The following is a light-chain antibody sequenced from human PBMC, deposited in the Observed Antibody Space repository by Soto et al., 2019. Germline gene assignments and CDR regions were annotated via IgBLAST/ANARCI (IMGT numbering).Light chain of an antibody. Sequence: AIQMTQSPSSLSASVGDRVTITCRASQGIRHYLGWYLQKPGKAPKLLIYAASSLQSGVPSRFSGSVSGTDFTLTISSLQPEEFATYYCLQDYNYPLTFGGGTKLEIK. V-gene: IGKV1-6*01. J-gene: IGKJ4*01. CDR1: QGIRHY. CDR3: LQDYNYPLT. CDR2: AAS.